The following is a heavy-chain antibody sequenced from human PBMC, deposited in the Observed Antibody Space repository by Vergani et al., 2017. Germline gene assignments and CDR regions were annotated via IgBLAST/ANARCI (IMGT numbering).Heavy chain of an antibody. Sequence: VQLVESGGGLVKPGGSLRLSCGASGFTFKNNTMTWVRQSPGKGLEWVSPITSTGATINYADSVKGRFTISRDNAKKFLYLQMNNLRAEDTALYYCASRVSAGGGLDTWSQGTLVTGS. CDR3: ASRVSAGGGLDT. CDR2: ITSTGATI. J-gene: IGHJ5*02. D-gene: IGHD2-15*01. CDR1: GFTFKNNT. V-gene: IGHV3-21*02.